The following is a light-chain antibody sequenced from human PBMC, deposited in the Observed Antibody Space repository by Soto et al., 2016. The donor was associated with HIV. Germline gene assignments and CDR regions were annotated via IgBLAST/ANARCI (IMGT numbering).Light chain of an antibody. Sequence: SYELTQPPSVSVSPGQTARITCSGDKLGDKYACWYQQKPGQSPVLVIYQDSKRPSGIPERFSGSSSGNTATLTISGTQAMDEADYYCRAWDISTVVFGGGTKLTVL. V-gene: IGLV3-1*01. J-gene: IGLJ2*01. CDR1: KLGDKY. CDR3: RAWDISTVV. CDR2: QDS.